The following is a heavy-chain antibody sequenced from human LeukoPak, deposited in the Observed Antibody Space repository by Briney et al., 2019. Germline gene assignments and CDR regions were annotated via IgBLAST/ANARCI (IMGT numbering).Heavy chain of an antibody. CDR1: GFTFSSHG. CDR2: TWYDGSNK. CDR3: ARESQGTSEAY. V-gene: IGHV3-33*01. D-gene: IGHD3-10*01. Sequence: GGSLRLSCAASGFTFSSHGMHWVRQAPGKGLEWVAVTWYDGSNKYYADSVKGRFTISRDNSKNTLYLQMNSLRAEDTAVYYCARESQGTSEAYWGQGTLVTVSS. J-gene: IGHJ4*02.